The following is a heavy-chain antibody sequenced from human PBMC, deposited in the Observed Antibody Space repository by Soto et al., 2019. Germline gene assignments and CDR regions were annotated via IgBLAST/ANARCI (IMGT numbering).Heavy chain of an antibody. V-gene: IGHV1-69*13. Sequence: SVKVSCKASGGTFSSYAISWVRQAPGQGLEWMGGIIPIFGTANYAQRFQGRVTITADESTSTAYMELSSLRSEDTAVYYCARDPTAGDYYDSSPLWGQGTLVTVSS. CDR2: IIPIFGTA. D-gene: IGHD3-22*01. CDR3: ARDPTAGDYYDSSPL. J-gene: IGHJ4*02. CDR1: GGTFSSYA.